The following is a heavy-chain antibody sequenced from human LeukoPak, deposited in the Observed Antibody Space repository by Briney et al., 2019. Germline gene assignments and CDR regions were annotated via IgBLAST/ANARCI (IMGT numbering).Heavy chain of an antibody. V-gene: IGHV4-61*08. D-gene: IGHD3-16*01. J-gene: IGHJ6*02. CDR1: GGSISSGDYY. CDR3: ARDRRSPGGEDYYYYGMDV. Sequence: SETLSLTCTVSGGSISSGDYYWGWIRQPPGKGLEWIGYIYYSGSTNYNPSLNSRVTISVDTSKNQSSLKLSSVTAADTAVYYCARDRRSPGGEDYYYYGMDVWGQGTTVTVSS. CDR2: IYYSGST.